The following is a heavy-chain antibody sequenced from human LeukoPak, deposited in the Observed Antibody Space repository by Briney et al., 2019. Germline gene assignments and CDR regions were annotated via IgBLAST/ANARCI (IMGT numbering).Heavy chain of an antibody. CDR1: GGSVGSGSYY. V-gene: IGHV4-61*01. Sequence: PSETLSLTCTVSGGSVGSGSYYWSWIRQPPGKGLEWIGYIYYSGSTNYNPSLKSRVTISVDTSKNQFSLKLSSVTAADTAVYYCAREEVYAYYYGMDVWGQGTTVTVSS. CDR3: AREEVYAYYYGMDV. D-gene: IGHD6-6*01. CDR2: IYYSGST. J-gene: IGHJ6*02.